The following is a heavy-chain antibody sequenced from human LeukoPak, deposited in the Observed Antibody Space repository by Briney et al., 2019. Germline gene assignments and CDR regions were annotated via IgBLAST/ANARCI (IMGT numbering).Heavy chain of an antibody. D-gene: IGHD2-15*01. V-gene: IGHV4-61*02. Sequence: ASETLSLTCTVSGGSISSGRNYWTWIRQPAGKGLEWIGRIYIFSGSTNYNPSLKSRVTISVDTSKNQFSLKLTSVTAADTAVYYCARVDGSCSGGSCPSGNWFDPWGQGTLVTVSS. CDR2: IYIFSGST. CDR1: GGSISSGRNY. J-gene: IGHJ5*02. CDR3: ARVDGSCSGGSCPSGNWFDP.